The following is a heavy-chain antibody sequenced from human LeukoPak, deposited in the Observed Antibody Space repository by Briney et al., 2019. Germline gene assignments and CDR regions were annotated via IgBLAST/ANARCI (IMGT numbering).Heavy chain of an antibody. CDR1: GYTFTSYY. J-gene: IGHJ4*02. Sequence: ASVTVSCKASGYTFTSYYMHWVRQAPGQGLEWMGIINPSGGSTSYAQKFQGRVTMTRDMSTGTVYMELSSLRSEDTAVYYCARDRAARRFWFSTGLFDYWGQGTLVTVSS. CDR3: ARDRAARRFWFSTGLFDY. CDR2: INPSGGST. V-gene: IGHV1-46*01. D-gene: IGHD3-10*01.